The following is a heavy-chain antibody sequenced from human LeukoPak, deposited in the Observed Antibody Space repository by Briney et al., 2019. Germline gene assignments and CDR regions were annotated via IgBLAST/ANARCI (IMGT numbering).Heavy chain of an antibody. Sequence: GASVKVSCKASGYTFTSYYMHWVRQAPGQGLEWMGVINPNDGSTRYAQRFQGRFAMTRDTSTSTVYMELSSLRSDDSAVYYCARLLLGSVPVISLVSFDPWGQGTLVTVSS. J-gene: IGHJ5*02. D-gene: IGHD4-11*01. CDR1: GYTFTSYY. V-gene: IGHV1-46*01. CDR2: INPNDGST. CDR3: ARLLLGSVPVISLVSFDP.